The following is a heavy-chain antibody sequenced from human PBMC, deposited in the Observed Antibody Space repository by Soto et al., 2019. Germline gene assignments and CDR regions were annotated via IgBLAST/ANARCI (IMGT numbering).Heavy chain of an antibody. CDR2: IRTKSNGFAT. V-gene: IGHV3-73*01. Sequence: PGGSLRLSCTASGITFSGSAIHWVRQAPGRGLEWLGRIRTKSNGFATAYAVSLKGRFTVSRDDSKNTAYLQINSLKTEDTAVYYCSGLPYDYIDYGPDYWGQGTLVTVSS. J-gene: IGHJ4*02. CDR1: GITFSGSA. D-gene: IGHD3-16*01. CDR3: SGLPYDYIDYGPDY.